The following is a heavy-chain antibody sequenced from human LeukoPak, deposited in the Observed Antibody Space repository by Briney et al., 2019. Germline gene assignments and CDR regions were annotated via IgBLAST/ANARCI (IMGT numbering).Heavy chain of an antibody. D-gene: IGHD3-16*01. CDR1: GGSFSGYY. V-gene: IGHV4-34*01. J-gene: IGHJ4*02. CDR3: ARHAYSFPHYFDY. Sequence: SETLSLTCAVYGGSFSGYYWSWIRQPPGKGLEWIGEINHSGSTNYNPSLKSRVTISVDTSKNQFSLKLSSVTAADMAVYYCARHAYSFPHYFDYWGQGALVTVSS. CDR2: INHSGST.